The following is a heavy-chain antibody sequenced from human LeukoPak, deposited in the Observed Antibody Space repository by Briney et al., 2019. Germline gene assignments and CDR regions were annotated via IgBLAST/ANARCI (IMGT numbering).Heavy chain of an antibody. J-gene: IGHJ4*02. CDR1: GFTFSSYW. CDR2: INSDGSTT. Sequence: PGGSLRLSCAASGFTFSSYWMHWVRQAPGKGLVWVSLINSDGSTTSYADSVKGRSTISRDNAKNTLYLQMNSLRVEDTAVYYCARSALDYWGQGTLVTVSS. D-gene: IGHD3-3*02. V-gene: IGHV3-74*01. CDR3: ARSALDY.